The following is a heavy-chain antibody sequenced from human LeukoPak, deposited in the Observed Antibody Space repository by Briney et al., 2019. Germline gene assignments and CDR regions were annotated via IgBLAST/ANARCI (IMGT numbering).Heavy chain of an antibody. CDR1: GFTFSSYA. Sequence: GGSLRLSCAASGFTFSSYAMSWVRQAPGKGLEWVSAISGSGGSTYYADSVKGRFTISRDNSKNTLYLQMNSLRAEDTAVYYCAKVLLRDPYPDTAMAPYDYWGQGTLVTVSS. D-gene: IGHD5-18*01. CDR2: ISGSGGST. V-gene: IGHV3-23*01. J-gene: IGHJ4*02. CDR3: AKVLLRDPYPDTAMAPYDY.